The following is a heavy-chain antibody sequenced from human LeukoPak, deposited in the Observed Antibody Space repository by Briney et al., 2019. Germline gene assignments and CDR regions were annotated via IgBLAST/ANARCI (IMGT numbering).Heavy chain of an antibody. D-gene: IGHD5-24*01. CDR1: GGSISSGGYS. CDR3: ARARGDGYNSAWDYFDY. CDR2: IYHSGST. V-gene: IGHV4-30-2*01. J-gene: IGHJ4*02. Sequence: SETLSLTCAVSGGSISSGGYSWSWIRQPPGKGLEWIGYIYHSGSTYYNPSLKSRVTISVDRSKNQFSLKLSSVTAADTAVYYCARARGDGYNSAWDYFDYWGQGTLVTVSS.